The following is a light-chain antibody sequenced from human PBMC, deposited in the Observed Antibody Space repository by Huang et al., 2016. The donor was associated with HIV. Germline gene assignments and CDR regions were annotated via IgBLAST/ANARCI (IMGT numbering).Light chain of an antibody. CDR3: QQYNNWPRT. CDR1: QSVSSN. J-gene: IGKJ1*01. CDR2: AAS. V-gene: IGKV3-15*01. Sequence: EIVMTQSPATLSVSPGERATLSCRASQSVSSNLAWYQQKPGQAPRLLIYAASTRATGIPARFSGSGSGTEFTLTISSLQSEDFAVYHCQQYNNWPRTFGQGTKVEIK.